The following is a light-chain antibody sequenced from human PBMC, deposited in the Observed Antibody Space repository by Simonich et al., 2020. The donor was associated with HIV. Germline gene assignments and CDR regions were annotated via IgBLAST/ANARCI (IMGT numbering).Light chain of an antibody. CDR3: QQYYSTPQLT. V-gene: IGKV4-1*01. Sequence: DIVMTQSPDSLAVSLGERATINCKSSQSVFFSSNNKNYLAWYQQKPGQPPKVLIYWASNRESGVPSRFSGSGSGTDYTLTISSLQPEDFATYYCQQYYSTPQLTFGGGTKVEIK. CDR1: QSVFFSSNNKNY. CDR2: WAS. J-gene: IGKJ4*01.